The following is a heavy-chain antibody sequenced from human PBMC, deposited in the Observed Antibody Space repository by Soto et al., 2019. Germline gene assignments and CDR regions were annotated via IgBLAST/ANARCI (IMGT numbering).Heavy chain of an antibody. CDR1: GFSFSDYT. CDR2: ISSSSSDYT. V-gene: IGHV3-21*01. D-gene: IGHD4-17*01. J-gene: IGHJ4*02. CDR3: SRFDYGDYFFDY. Sequence: PGGSLRLSCAASGFSFSDYTMNWVRQAPGKGLEWVSAISSSSSDYTFYADSVRGRFTISRDNAKKSLYLQMNSLRAEDTAVYYCSRFDYGDYFFDYWGQGTLVTVS.